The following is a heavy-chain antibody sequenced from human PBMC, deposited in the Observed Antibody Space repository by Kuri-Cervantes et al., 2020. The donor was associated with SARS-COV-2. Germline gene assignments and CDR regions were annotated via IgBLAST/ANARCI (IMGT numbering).Heavy chain of an antibody. CDR1: GYTFTSYG. Sequence: ASVKVSCKASGYTFTSYGISWVRQAPGQGLEWMGWIGAYNGNTNYAQKLQGRVTMTTDTSTSTAYMELRSLRSDDTAVYYCARDRPGGGPAVAGFRHLDYWGQGTLVTVSS. J-gene: IGHJ4*02. CDR3: ARDRPGGGPAVAGFRHLDY. CDR2: IGAYNGNT. D-gene: IGHD6-19*01. V-gene: IGHV1-18*01.